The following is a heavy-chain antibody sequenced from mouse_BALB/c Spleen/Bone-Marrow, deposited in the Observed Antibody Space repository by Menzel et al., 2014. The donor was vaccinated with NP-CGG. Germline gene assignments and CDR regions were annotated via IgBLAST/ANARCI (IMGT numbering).Heavy chain of an antibody. Sequence: EVQLVESGGGLVQPGGSLKLSCAASGFTFSSYGMSWVRQTPDKRLEFVATINTNGGDIYYPDSVKGRFTISRDNAKNTLYLQMSSLKSEDSAMYYCARGDDYVSWFAYWGQGTLVTVSA. D-gene: IGHD2-4*01. CDR1: GFTFSSYG. CDR3: ARGDDYVSWFAY. V-gene: IGHV5-6-3*01. CDR2: INTNGGDI. J-gene: IGHJ3*01.